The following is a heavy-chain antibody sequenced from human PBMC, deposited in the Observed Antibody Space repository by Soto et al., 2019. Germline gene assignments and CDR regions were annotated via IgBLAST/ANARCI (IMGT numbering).Heavy chain of an antibody. CDR1: GYTFSTYG. V-gene: IGHV1-18*01. Sequence: ASVKVSCKASGYTFSTYGISWVRQAPGQGLKWMGWIGAYNGDTNYAQKLQGRVTMTTDTSTGTAYMELTSLRSDDTAIYYCARDRGYSPDSFDIWGQGTMVTVSS. D-gene: IGHD5-18*01. J-gene: IGHJ3*02. CDR2: IGAYNGDT. CDR3: ARDRGYSPDSFDI.